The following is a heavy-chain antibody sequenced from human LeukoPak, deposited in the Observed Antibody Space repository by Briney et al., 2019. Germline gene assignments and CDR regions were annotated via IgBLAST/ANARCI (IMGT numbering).Heavy chain of an antibody. D-gene: IGHD2-21*01. Sequence: ASVKVSCKASGYTFTSCYMHWVRQAPGQGLEWMGIINPSGGSTSYAQKFQGRVTMTRDTSTSTVYMELSSLGSEVTAVYYCARGGVSWFDPWGQGTLVTVSS. CDR2: INPSGGST. J-gene: IGHJ5*02. CDR3: ARGGVSWFDP. CDR1: GYTFTSCY. V-gene: IGHV1-46*01.